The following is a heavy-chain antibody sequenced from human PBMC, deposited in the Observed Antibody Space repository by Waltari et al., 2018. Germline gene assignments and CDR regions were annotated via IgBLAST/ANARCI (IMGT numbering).Heavy chain of an antibody. CDR3: ARESREMATGYYFDY. V-gene: IGHV3-53*01. D-gene: IGHD5-12*01. Sequence: EVQLVESGGGLIQPGGSLRLSCAASGLTVSSNYMSWVRPAPGKGLEWVSVIYSGGSTYYADSVKGRFTISRDNSKNTLYLQMNSLRAEDTAVYYCARESREMATGYYFDYWGQGTLVTVSS. CDR1: GLTVSSNY. J-gene: IGHJ4*02. CDR2: IYSGGST.